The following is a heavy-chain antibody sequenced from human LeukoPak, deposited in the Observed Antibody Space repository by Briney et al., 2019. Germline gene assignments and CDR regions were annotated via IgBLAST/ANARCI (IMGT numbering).Heavy chain of an antibody. J-gene: IGHJ4*02. CDR2: ISAYNGNT. D-gene: IGHD3-3*01. V-gene: IGHV1-18*01. CDR3: ARVNDFWSGYPLGY. Sequence: ASVKVSFKASGYTFTSYGISWVRQAPGQGLEWMGWISAYNGNTNYAQKLQGRVTMTTDTSTSTAYMELRSLRSDDTAVYYCARVNDFWSGYPLGYWGQGTLVTVSS. CDR1: GYTFTSYG.